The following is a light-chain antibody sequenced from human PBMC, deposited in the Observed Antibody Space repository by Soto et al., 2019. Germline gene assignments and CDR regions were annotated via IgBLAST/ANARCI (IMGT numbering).Light chain of an antibody. J-gene: IGKJ3*01. CDR2: AAS. V-gene: IGKV1-9*01. CDR1: QGISSY. CDR3: QQLNSYPRT. Sequence: QLTQSPSSLSASVGDRVTITCRASQGISSYLAWYQQKSGKAPKLLIYAASTLQSGVPSRFSGSGSGTDFTLTISSLQPEDFATYYCQQLNSYPRTFGPGTKVDIK.